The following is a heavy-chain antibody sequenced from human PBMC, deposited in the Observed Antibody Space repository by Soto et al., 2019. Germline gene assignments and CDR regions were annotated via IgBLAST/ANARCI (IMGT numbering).Heavy chain of an antibody. CDR2: ISGSGGST. CDR3: APFWSGYYGDAFDI. D-gene: IGHD3-3*01. J-gene: IGHJ3*02. V-gene: IGHV3-23*01. CDR1: GFTFGTYA. Sequence: PGGSLRLSCAASGFTFGTYAMSWVRQAPGKGPEWVSAISGSGGSTYYADSVKGRFTISRDNSKNTLYLQMNSLRAEDTAVYYCAPFWSGYYGDAFDIWGQGTMVTVSS.